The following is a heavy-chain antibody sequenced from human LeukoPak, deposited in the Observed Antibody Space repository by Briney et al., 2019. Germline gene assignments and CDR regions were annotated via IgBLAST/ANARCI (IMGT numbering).Heavy chain of an antibody. Sequence: PGRSLRLSCAASGFTFSSYAISWVRQAPGQGLEWMGGIIPIFGTANYAQKFQGRVTITADKSTSTAYMELSSLRSEDTAVYYCARLTLGYCSGGSCYRNDYYYYYYMDVWGKGTTVTVSS. CDR2: IIPIFGTA. D-gene: IGHD2-15*01. V-gene: IGHV1-69*06. CDR1: GFTFSSYA. J-gene: IGHJ6*03. CDR3: ARLTLGYCSGGSCYRNDYYYYYYMDV.